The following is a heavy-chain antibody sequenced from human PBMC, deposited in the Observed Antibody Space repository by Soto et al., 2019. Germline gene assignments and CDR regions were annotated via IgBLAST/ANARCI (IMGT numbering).Heavy chain of an antibody. J-gene: IGHJ5*02. D-gene: IGHD1-7*01. Sequence: GASVKVSCKASGGTFSSYTISWVRQAPGQGLEWMGRIIPILGIANYAQKFQGRVTITADKSTSTAYMELSSLRSEDTAVYYCARDYRNWNYVWFDPWGQGTLVTVSS. CDR2: IIPILGIA. CDR3: ARDYRNWNYVWFDP. V-gene: IGHV1-69*04. CDR1: GGTFSSYT.